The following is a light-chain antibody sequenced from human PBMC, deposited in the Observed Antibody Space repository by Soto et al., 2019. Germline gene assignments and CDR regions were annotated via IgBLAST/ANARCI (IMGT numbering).Light chain of an antibody. CDR1: QNIGSL. CDR3: QQSYTAPLWT. J-gene: IGKJ1*01. Sequence: DIQMTQVPSSLPASVGEKVTITCRASQNIGSLLNWYQQKPGQAPKLLIHGAYNLQSGVPSRFSGSGSGADFTLTISSLLSEDFATYYCQQSYTAPLWTFGQGTKVEVK. CDR2: GAY. V-gene: IGKV1-39*01.